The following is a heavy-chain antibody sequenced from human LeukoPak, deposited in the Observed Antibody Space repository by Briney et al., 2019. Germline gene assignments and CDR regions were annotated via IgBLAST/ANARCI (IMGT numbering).Heavy chain of an antibody. CDR3: GRAGSFSPIEY. Sequence: GGSLRLSCAASGFTFSGSAMHWVRQASGKGLEWVGRIRSKANSYATAYAASVKGRFTISRDDSKNTAYLQMNSLKTEDTALYYCGRAGSFSPIEYWGQGTLVTVSS. CDR2: IRSKANSYAT. V-gene: IGHV3-73*01. J-gene: IGHJ4*02. CDR1: GFTFSGSA. D-gene: IGHD2/OR15-2a*01.